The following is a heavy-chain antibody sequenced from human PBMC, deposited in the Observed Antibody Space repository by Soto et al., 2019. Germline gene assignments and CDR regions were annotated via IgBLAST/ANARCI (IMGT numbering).Heavy chain of an antibody. CDR2: IKQDGSEK. D-gene: IGHD5-12*01. V-gene: IGHV3-7*03. CDR3: ATALGYDYHCYNFLGIDV. Sequence: EVQLVESGGGLVQPGGSLRLSCAASGFTFSSYWMSWVRQAPGKGLEWVANIKQDGSEKYYVDSVKGRFTISRDNAKKSLYLKMNSLRTLDTAMYCWATALGYDYHCYNFLGIDVWGQGTTVTVSS. CDR1: GFTFSSYW. J-gene: IGHJ6*02.